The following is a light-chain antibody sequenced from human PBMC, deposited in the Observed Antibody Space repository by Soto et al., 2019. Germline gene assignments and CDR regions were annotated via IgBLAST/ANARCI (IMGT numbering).Light chain of an antibody. Sequence: DIQMTQSPPTLSASVGDRVTITCRASQSIRNYLAWYQQMPGKAPKLLIYGASSLQSGVPSRFSGSGSGTEFTLTISSLQPEDSATYYCQHSYRTPRTFGQGTKVEIK. CDR1: QSIRNY. J-gene: IGKJ1*01. V-gene: IGKV1-39*01. CDR2: GAS. CDR3: QHSYRTPRT.